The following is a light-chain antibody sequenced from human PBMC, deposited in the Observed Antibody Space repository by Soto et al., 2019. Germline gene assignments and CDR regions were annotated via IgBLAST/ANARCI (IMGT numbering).Light chain of an antibody. CDR3: QQYSYYAT. J-gene: IGKJ1*01. CDR2: KAS. Sequence: DIQMTQSPSTLSASVGDRVTITCRARQTISSWLAWYQQKPGKAPKLLIYKASTLESGVPSRFSGSGSGTDFTLTVTSLQPEDFATYYCQQYSYYATFGQGTKVEIK. V-gene: IGKV1-5*03. CDR1: QTISSW.